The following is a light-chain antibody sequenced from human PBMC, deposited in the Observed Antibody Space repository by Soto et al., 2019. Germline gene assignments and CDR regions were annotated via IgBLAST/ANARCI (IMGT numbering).Light chain of an antibody. CDR1: QSVSNSY. Sequence: EIVFTESPCRLSLSRSERATVSCRVSQSVSNSYLAWYQQNPGQAPRLRIYGASSRATGIPDRFSGSGSGTDFTLTISSLEPEDFGVYFCQQRNDWPWTFGQGSKVDI. CDR2: GAS. J-gene: IGKJ1*01. CDR3: QQRNDWPWT. V-gene: IGKV3D-20*02.